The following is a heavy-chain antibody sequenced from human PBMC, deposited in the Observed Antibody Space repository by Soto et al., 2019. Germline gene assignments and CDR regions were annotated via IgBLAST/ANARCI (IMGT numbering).Heavy chain of an antibody. CDR1: GYTFTSYG. CDR2: ISAYNGNT. J-gene: IGHJ5*02. D-gene: IGHD1-7*01. Sequence: GPSVKVSCKASGYTFTSYGIIWVRQAPGQGLEWMGWISAYNGNTNYAQKLQGRVTMTTDTSTSTAYMELRSLRSDDTAVYYCARDVTGTTSWFDPWGQGTLVTVSS. CDR3: ARDVTGTTSWFDP. V-gene: IGHV1-18*01.